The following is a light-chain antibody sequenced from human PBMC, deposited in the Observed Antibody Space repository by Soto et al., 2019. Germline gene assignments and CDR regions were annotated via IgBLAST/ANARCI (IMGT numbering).Light chain of an antibody. Sequence: EIVMTQSPATLSASPGERATLSCRASQSVSGNLAWYQQKPGQAPRLLIYGASTRATGIPARFSGSGSGTDFTLTISSLQSEDFALYYCQQYNNWPPTFGQGTRLEIK. CDR2: GAS. J-gene: IGKJ5*01. CDR1: QSVSGN. V-gene: IGKV3-15*01. CDR3: QQYNNWPPT.